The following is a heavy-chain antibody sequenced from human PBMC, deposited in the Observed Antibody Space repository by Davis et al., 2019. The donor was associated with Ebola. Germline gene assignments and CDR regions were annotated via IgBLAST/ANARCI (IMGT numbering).Heavy chain of an antibody. CDR3: AREYLGYSTNFDY. D-gene: IGHD6-13*01. Sequence: ASVKVSCKASGYSFTGYYIHWVRQAPGQGLEWMGWINPNTGGTQSAQKFQGKVTMTRDTSINTAYLEVNSLRSDDTAIYFCAREYLGYSTNFDYWGQGTFVTVSS. CDR1: GYSFTGYY. CDR2: INPNTGGT. J-gene: IGHJ4*02. V-gene: IGHV1-2*02.